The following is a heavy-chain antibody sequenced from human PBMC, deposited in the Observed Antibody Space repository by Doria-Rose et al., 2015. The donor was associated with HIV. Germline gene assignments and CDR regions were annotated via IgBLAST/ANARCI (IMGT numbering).Heavy chain of an antibody. CDR2: IRWESDAK. D-gene: IGHD3-3*01. Sequence: VQLEQSGGGLVQPGRSLRLSCVGSGFSFESYAMHWVRLAPGKGLEWVAGIRWESDAKGNADSVEGRFTISRDIAKKSVYLEMRSLRPEDAACYYCAKAPIIGPKYYFYMDVWGKGTSDNGSS. J-gene: IGHJ6*03. CDR1: GFSFESYA. CDR3: AKAPIIGPKYYFYMDV. V-gene: IGHV3-9*01.